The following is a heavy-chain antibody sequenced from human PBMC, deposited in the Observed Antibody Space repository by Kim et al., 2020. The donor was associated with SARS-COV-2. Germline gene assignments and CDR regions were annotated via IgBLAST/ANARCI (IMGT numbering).Heavy chain of an antibody. J-gene: IGHJ4*02. CDR1: GGSISSYY. D-gene: IGHD5-12*01. CDR3: ARLRDGYNLDY. V-gene: IGHV4-59*01. CDR2: IYYSGST. Sequence: SETLSLTCTVSGGSISSYYWSWIRQPPGKGLEWIGYIYYSGSTNYNPSLKSRVTISVDTSKNQFSLKLSSVTAADTAVYYCARLRDGYNLDYWGQGTLVTVSS.